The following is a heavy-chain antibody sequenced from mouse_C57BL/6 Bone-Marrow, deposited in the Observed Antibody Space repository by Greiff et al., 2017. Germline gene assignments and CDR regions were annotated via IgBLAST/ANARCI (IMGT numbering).Heavy chain of an antibody. J-gene: IGHJ2*01. Sequence: VQLQQPGAELVKPGASVKLSCKASGYTFTSYWMHWVKQRPGQGLEWIGMIHPNSGSTNYNEKFKSKATLTVDKSSSTAYMQLSSLTSGDSAVYYCARDYGSSIYYFDYWGQGTTLTVSS. CDR1: GYTFTSYW. CDR2: IHPNSGST. V-gene: IGHV1-64*01. CDR3: ARDYGSSIYYFDY. D-gene: IGHD1-1*01.